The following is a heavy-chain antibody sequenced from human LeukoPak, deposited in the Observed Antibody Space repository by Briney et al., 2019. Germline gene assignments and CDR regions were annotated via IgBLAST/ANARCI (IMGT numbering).Heavy chain of an antibody. D-gene: IGHD4-17*01. CDR2: ISSSGSTI. V-gene: IGHV3-11*01. Sequence: TGGSLRLSCAASGFTFSDYYMSWIRQAPGEGLEWVSYISSSGSTIYYADPVKGRFTISRDNAKNSLYLQMNSLRAEDTAVYYCARLPGVRFPVDYWGQGTLVTVSS. CDR1: GFTFSDYY. J-gene: IGHJ4*02. CDR3: ARLPGVRFPVDY.